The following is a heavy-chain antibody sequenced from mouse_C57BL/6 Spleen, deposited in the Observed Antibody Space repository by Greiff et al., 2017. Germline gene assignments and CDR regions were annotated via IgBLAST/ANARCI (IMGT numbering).Heavy chain of an antibody. V-gene: IGHV1-64*01. Sequence: QVQLKQPGAELVKPGASVKLSCKASGYTFTSYWMHWVKQRPGQGLEWIGMIHPNSGSTNYNEKFKSKATLTVDKSSSTAYMQLSSLTSEDSAVYYCAGWFAYWGQGTLVTVSA. CDR2: IHPNSGST. J-gene: IGHJ3*01. CDR3: AGWFAY. CDR1: GYTFTSYW.